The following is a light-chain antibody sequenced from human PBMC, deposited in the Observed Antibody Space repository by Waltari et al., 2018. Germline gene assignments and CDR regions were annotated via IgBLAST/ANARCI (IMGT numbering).Light chain of an antibody. CDR3: HHYYIPPLT. V-gene: IGKV4-1*01. CDR2: WAS. CDR1: QSLLSSFNSKTY. J-gene: IGKJ5*01. Sequence: DIVLTQSPDSLAVSLGERATINCKSSQSLLSSFNSKTYIAWYQQKPVQPPKLLINWASARGSGVPERFSGSGSETDFTLTISSLQAEDVAVYYCHHYYIPPLTFGQGTRLEIK.